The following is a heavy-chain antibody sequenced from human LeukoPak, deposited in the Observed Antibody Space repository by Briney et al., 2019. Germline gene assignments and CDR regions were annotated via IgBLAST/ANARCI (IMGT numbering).Heavy chain of an antibody. CDR2: IKEDGSEK. V-gene: IGHV3-7*02. CDR3: ARVGYYSSGPFSYFDY. Sequence: PGGSLRLSCAASGFTFSDCWMTWVRQAPGKGLEWVANIKEDGSEKYYVDSVKGRFTISRDNAKNSLYLQINSLRAEDTAVYYCARVGYYSSGPFSYFDYWGQGTLVTVSS. J-gene: IGHJ4*02. CDR1: GFTFSDCW. D-gene: IGHD3-10*01.